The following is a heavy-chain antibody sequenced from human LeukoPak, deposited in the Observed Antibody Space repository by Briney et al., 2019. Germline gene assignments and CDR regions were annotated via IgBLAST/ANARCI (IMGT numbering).Heavy chain of an antibody. CDR2: ISWNSGSI. CDR1: GFTFDDYA. CDR3: AKALAVAGTTAPDAFDI. Sequence: GGSLRLSCAASGFTFDDYAMHWVRQAPGKGLEWVSGISWNSGSIGYADSVKGRFTISRDNAKNSLYLQMNSLRAEDTALYYCAKALAVAGTTAPDAFDIWGQGTMVTVSS. J-gene: IGHJ3*02. D-gene: IGHD6-19*01. V-gene: IGHV3-9*01.